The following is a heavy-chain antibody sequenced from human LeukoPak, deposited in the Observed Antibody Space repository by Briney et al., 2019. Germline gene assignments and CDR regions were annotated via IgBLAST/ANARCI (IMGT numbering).Heavy chain of an antibody. Sequence: PSETLSLTCAVYGGSFSGYYWSWIRQPPGEGLEWIGEINHSGSTNYNPSLKSRVTISVDTSKNQFSLKLSSVTAADTAVYYCARGPFPNYYYGMDVWGQGTTVTVSS. V-gene: IGHV4-34*01. D-gene: IGHD2/OR15-2a*01. CDR3: ARGPFPNYYYGMDV. J-gene: IGHJ6*02. CDR1: GGSFSGYY. CDR2: INHSGST.